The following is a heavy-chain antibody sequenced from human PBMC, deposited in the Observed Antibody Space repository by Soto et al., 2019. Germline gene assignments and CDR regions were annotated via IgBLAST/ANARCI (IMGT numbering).Heavy chain of an antibody. D-gene: IGHD2-21*01. CDR3: VRAPLDYYSADYFDN. CDR2: MNPNSGNT. V-gene: IGHV1-8*01. J-gene: IGHJ4*02. Sequence: QVQLVQSGAEVKRPGASVKVSCKASGYTFADNDISWVRQATGQGLGWMGWMNPNSGNTGYAQKFQGRVTMTRDNSITTAYMELSSLRSEDTAVYFCVRAPLDYYSADYFDNWGQGTLVTVSS. CDR1: GYTFADND.